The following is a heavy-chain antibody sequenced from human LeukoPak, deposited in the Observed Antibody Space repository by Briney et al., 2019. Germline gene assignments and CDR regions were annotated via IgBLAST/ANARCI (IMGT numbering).Heavy chain of an antibody. CDR1: GFTFSNYA. CDR2: LSGDGGST. D-gene: IGHD6-13*01. Sequence: GGSLRLSCAASGFTFSNYAMTWVRQAPGKGLAWVSTLSGDGGSTYYADSVKGRFTISRDNSKNTQYLQMNSLRAEDTAVYYCARGLSIAAAGDAFDIWGQGTMVTVSS. V-gene: IGHV3-23*01. CDR3: ARGLSIAAAGDAFDI. J-gene: IGHJ3*02.